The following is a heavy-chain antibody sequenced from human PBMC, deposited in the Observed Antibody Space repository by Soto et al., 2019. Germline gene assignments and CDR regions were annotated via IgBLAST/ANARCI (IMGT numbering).Heavy chain of an antibody. D-gene: IGHD5-18*01. V-gene: IGHV1-69*01. CDR3: AREGGYTYGLGRCQPFDP. J-gene: IGHJ5*02. CDR2: IIPLFGTP. CDR1: GYIFKRHA. Sequence: QVHLVQSGAEVKKPGYSVTVSCKASGYIFKRHAISWVRQVPGQGLEWMGAIIPLFGTPNYAQKFKGRVTISADELTSTADMELRGLRSEDTAVYYCAREGGYTYGLGRCQPFDPWGQGTLVSVPS.